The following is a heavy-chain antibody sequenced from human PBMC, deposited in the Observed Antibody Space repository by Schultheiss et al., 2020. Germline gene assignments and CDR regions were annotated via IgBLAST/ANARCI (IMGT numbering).Heavy chain of an antibody. J-gene: IGHJ6*02. CDR3: ARGGTGPLLQNGKFYYYYGMDV. D-gene: IGHD1-26*01. V-gene: IGHV4-34*01. Sequence: SETLSLTCAVYGGSFSGYYWSWIRQPPGKGLEWIGEINHSGSTNYNPSLKSRVTISVDTSKNQFSLKLSSVTAADTAVYYCARGGTGPLLQNGKFYYYYGMDVWGQGTTVTVS. CDR1: GGSFSGYY. CDR2: INHSGST.